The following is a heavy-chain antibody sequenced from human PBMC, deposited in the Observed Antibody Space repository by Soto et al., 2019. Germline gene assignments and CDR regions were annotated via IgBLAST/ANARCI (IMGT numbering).Heavy chain of an antibody. CDR1: GHSLSSGGYY. Sequence: SETLSLTCTVSGHSLSSGGYYWSWIRQHPGKGLEWVGYIYFTGTTLYNPSLKSRLAISVDTSKNQFSLKLTSVTAADTAVYYCARDWGSGGWHNWGQGVLVTVS. CDR3: ARDWGSGGWHN. CDR2: IYFTGTT. V-gene: IGHV4-31*03. J-gene: IGHJ4*02. D-gene: IGHD6-19*01.